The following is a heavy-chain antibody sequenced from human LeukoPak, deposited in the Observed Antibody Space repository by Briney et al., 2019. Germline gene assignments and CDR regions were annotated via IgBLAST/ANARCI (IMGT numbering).Heavy chain of an antibody. V-gene: IGHV4-59*01. CDR3: ARTNIDDHVWGSYRYAFDI. CDR2: IYYSGST. Sequence: PSETLSLTCTVSGGSISSYYWSWIRQPPGKGLEWIGYIYYSGSTNYNPSLKSRVTISVDTSKNQFSLKLSSVTAADTAVYYCARTNIDDHVWGSYRYAFDIWGQGTMVTVSS. D-gene: IGHD3-16*02. J-gene: IGHJ3*02. CDR1: GGSISSYY.